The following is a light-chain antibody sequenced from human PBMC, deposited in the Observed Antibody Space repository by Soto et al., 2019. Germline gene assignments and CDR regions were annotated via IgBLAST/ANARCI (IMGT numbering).Light chain of an antibody. V-gene: IGKV4-1*01. Sequence: IVMTQSPDSLAVSLGERVTISCRSSQSVFHSPTNTNQLAWYQQKPGQPPKVLIYWASTRESGVSDRFSGSGSGTDFTLTITSLQAEDAAVYYCQQFYTFPLTFGQGTKVEIK. J-gene: IGKJ1*01. CDR2: WAS. CDR3: QQFYTFPLT. CDR1: QSVFHSPTNTNQ.